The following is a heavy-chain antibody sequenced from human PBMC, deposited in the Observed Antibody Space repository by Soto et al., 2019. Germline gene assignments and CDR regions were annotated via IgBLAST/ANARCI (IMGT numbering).Heavy chain of an antibody. D-gene: IGHD3-16*02. Sequence: PGGSLRLSCAASGFTFSNAWMNWVRQAPGKGLEWVGRIKSKTDGGTTDYAAPVKGRFTISRDDSKNTLYLQMNSLKTEDTAVYYCTTDRASYYDYGGGSYRYSEDAFDSWGQGTMVTVAS. CDR3: TTDRASYYDYGGGSYRYSEDAFDS. CDR2: IKSKTDGGTT. V-gene: IGHV3-15*07. CDR1: GFTFSNAW. J-gene: IGHJ3*02.